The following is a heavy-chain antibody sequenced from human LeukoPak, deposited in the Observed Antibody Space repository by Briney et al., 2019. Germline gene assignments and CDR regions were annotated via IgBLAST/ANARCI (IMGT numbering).Heavy chain of an antibody. CDR2: IYYSGST. CDR3: ARDRSSGWDY. V-gene: IGHV4-59*12. D-gene: IGHD6-19*01. J-gene: IGHJ4*02. CDR1: GGSISSYY. Sequence: PSETLSLTCTVSGGSISSYYWSWIRQPPGKGLEWIGYIYYSGSTNYNPSLKSRVTISVDTSKNQFSLKLSSVTAADTAVYYCARDRSSGWDYWGQGTLVTVSS.